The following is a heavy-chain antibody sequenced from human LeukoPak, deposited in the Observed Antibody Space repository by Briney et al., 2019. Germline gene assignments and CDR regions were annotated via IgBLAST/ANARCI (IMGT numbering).Heavy chain of an antibody. CDR1: GFTFISHG. J-gene: IGHJ5*02. CDR2: ISYGGSNK. Sequence: GGSLTLSCAAYGFTFISHGMLWARHAPSKGLEWVAVISYGGSNKYYADSVKSRFTISRDNSKKPLYLQINSLRAEDTAVYYCATLGTSSWASWGQGTLVTVSS. CDR3: ATLGTSSWAS. D-gene: IGHD6-13*01. V-gene: IGHV3-30*03.